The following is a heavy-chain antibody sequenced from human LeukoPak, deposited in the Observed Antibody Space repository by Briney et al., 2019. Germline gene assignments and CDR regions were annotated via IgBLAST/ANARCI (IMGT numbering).Heavy chain of an antibody. Sequence: PSETLSLTCTVSGGSTSSYYWTWIRQPPGKGLEWIGYIYYSGSTNYNPSLKSRVIISVDTSKNQFSLKLNSVTAADTAVYYCARAGDYGIKDWGQGTLVTVSS. CDR3: ARAGDYGIKD. CDR1: GGSTSSYY. D-gene: IGHD4-17*01. CDR2: IYYSGST. J-gene: IGHJ4*02. V-gene: IGHV4-59*01.